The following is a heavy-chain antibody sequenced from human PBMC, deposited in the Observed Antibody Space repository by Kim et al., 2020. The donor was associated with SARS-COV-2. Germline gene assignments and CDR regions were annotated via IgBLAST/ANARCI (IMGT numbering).Heavy chain of an antibody. D-gene: IGHD3-22*01. J-gene: IGHJ6*02. CDR2: IKQDGSEN. CDR3: ARDGLFFYDRSGYFSVYAYYSGMDV. Sequence: GGSLRLSCAASGFTFSSYYMSWVRQAPGKGLEWVANIKQDGSENNYVDSVKGRFTISRDNAKNSLYLQMNSLRAEDTAVYYCARDGLFFYDRSGYFSVYAYYSGMDVWGQGTTVTVSS. V-gene: IGHV3-7*01. CDR1: GFTFSSYY.